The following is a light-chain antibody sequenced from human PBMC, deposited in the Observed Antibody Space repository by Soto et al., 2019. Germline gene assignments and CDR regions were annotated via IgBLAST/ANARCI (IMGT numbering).Light chain of an antibody. V-gene: IGKV3-15*01. Sequence: EIVMTQSPATLSVSPGERATLSCRASQSVSSNLAWYQHRPGQAPRLLINGASTRATGIPGRFSGSGSGTEFTLTISSLQSEDIAAYFCLQYNNWPPETWTFGPGTKVEIK. J-gene: IGKJ1*01. CDR1: QSVSSN. CDR3: LQYNNWPPETWT. CDR2: GAS.